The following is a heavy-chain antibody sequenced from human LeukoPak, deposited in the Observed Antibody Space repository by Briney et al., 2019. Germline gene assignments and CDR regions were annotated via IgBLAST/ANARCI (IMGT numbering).Heavy chain of an antibody. CDR3: ARVPASSSWYENWFDP. V-gene: IGHV1-69*05. D-gene: IGHD6-13*01. J-gene: IGHJ5*02. CDR1: GGTFSSYA. Sequence: SVKVSCKASGGTFSSYAISWVRQAPGQGLEWMGGIIPIFGTANYAQKFQGRVTITTDESTSTAYMELSSLRSEGTAVYYCARVPASSSWYENWFDPWGQGTLVTVSS. CDR2: IIPIFGTA.